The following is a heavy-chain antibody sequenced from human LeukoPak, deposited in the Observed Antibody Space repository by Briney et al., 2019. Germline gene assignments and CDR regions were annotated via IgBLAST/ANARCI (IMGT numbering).Heavy chain of an antibody. V-gene: IGHV4-38-2*01. CDR1: GYSISSGYY. CDR2: IYHSGST. CDR3: ARPWDDKDAFDI. J-gene: IGHJ3*02. Sequence: SETLSLTCAVSGYSISSGYYWGWIRQPPGQGLEWIGSIYHSGSTYYNPSLKSRVTISVDTSKNQFSLKLSSVTAADTAVYYCARPWDDKDAFDIWGQGTMVTVSS. D-gene: IGHD3-9*01.